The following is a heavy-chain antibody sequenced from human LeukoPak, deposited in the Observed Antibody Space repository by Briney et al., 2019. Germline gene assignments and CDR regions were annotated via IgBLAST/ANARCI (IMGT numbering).Heavy chain of an antibody. Sequence: PGGSLRLSCAASGFTFTSYDMHWVRQAPGKGLEWVAVISYDGSNKYYADSVKGRFTISRDNSKNTLYLQMNSLRAEDTAVYYCAKGDSGLLWFGESALIDYWGQGTLVTVSS. CDR2: ISYDGSNK. CDR1: GFTFTSYD. D-gene: IGHD3-10*01. J-gene: IGHJ4*02. V-gene: IGHV3-30*18. CDR3: AKGDSGLLWFGESALIDY.